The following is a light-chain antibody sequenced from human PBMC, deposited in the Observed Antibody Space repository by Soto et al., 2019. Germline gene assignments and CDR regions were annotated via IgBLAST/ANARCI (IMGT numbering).Light chain of an antibody. CDR3: QQYNKSPLT. J-gene: IGKJ4*01. V-gene: IGKV3-15*01. Sequence: EIVMTQSPATLSVSPGERATLSCRASQSVSSNLVWYQQQPAQAPRLLIYGASTRATGIPARFSGSGSGTEFTLTISRLQSEDFAVYYCQQYNKSPLTFGGGTKVEI. CDR1: QSVSSN. CDR2: GAS.